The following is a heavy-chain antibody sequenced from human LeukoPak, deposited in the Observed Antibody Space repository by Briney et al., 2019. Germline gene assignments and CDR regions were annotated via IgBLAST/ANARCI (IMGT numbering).Heavy chain of an antibody. CDR3: AKSNLFLEWLDWFDP. J-gene: IGHJ5*02. V-gene: IGHV3-30*18. Sequence: GGSLRLSCAASGFTFSSYGMHWVRQAPGKGLEWVAVISYDGSNKCYADSVKGRFTISRDNSKNTLYLQMNSLRAEDTAVYYCAKSNLFLEWLDWFDPWGQGTLVTVSS. CDR2: ISYDGSNK. D-gene: IGHD3-3*01. CDR1: GFTFSSYG.